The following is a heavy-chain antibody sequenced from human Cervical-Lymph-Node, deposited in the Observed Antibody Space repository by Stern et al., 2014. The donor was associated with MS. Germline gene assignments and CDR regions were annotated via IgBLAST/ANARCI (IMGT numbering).Heavy chain of an antibody. Sequence: QLQLQESGPGLVKPSETLSLTCAVSGDSISSYTHYLAWIRQPPGKGLEWIGSVYYSGATYYNPSLKSPVTISVDTSKNHFSLGLTSVTAADTAVYYCAKHACTGAACPFDLWGQGTLVTVSS. CDR2: VYYSGAT. CDR1: GDSISSYTHY. D-gene: IGHD2-8*02. J-gene: IGHJ4*02. V-gene: IGHV4-39*01. CDR3: AKHACTGAACPFDL.